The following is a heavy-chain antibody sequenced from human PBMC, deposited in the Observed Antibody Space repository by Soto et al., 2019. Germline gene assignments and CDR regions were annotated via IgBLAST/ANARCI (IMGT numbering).Heavy chain of an antibody. Sequence: PSETLSLTCAVYGGSFSGYYWSWIRQPPGKGLEWIGEINHSGSTNYNPSLKSRVTISVDTSKNQFSLKLSSVTAADTAVYYCARGRACYVWGSYRYNWFDPWGQGTLVTVSS. D-gene: IGHD3-16*02. J-gene: IGHJ5*02. CDR1: GGSFSGYY. CDR2: INHSGST. V-gene: IGHV4-34*01. CDR3: ARGRACYVWGSYRYNWFDP.